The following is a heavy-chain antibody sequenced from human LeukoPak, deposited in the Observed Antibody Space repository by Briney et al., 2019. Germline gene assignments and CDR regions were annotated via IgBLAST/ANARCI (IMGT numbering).Heavy chain of an antibody. V-gene: IGHV3-74*01. CDR2: INGDGSST. D-gene: IGHD3-10*01. CDR3: ARDPYGSGSF. J-gene: IGHJ4*02. CDR1: GFTFSSYW. Sequence: GGSLRLSCAASGFTFSSYWTHWVLQAPGKGLVWVSRINGDGSSTSYADSVKGRFTISRDNAKNTLYLQMNSLRAEDTAVYYCARDPYGSGSFWGQGTLVTVSS.